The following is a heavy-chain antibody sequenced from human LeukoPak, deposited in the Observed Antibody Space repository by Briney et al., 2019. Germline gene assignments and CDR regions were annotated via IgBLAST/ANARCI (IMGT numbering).Heavy chain of an antibody. CDR3: ARESPREGPGR. V-gene: IGHV3-7*01. J-gene: IGHJ4*02. Sequence: PGGSLRLSCAASGFTLSDYWMSWVRQAPGKGLEWVANINQDGSDENYVDSVKGRFTISSDDAKNSLYLQMSSLRAEDTAVYCCARESPREGPGRWGQGTLVTVSS. CDR2: INQDGSDE. CDR1: GFTLSDYW.